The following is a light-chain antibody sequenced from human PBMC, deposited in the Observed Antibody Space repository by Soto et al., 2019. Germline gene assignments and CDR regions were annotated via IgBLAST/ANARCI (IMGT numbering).Light chain of an antibody. CDR1: QSLLHSNGYNY. V-gene: IGKV2-28*01. CDR3: MQPLENFRT. J-gene: IGKJ1*01. CDR2: LGS. Sequence: EIVLTQSPLSLPVTPGEPASISCRSSQSLLHSNGYNYVDWYMQKPGQSPQLLIYLGSNRASGVPDRFSGSGSDTYFTLEISRVEADDVGVYYCMQPLENFRTFGQGTKVDIK.